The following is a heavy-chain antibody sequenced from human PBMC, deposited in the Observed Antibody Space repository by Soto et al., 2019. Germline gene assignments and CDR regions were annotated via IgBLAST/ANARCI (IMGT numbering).Heavy chain of an antibody. V-gene: IGHV3-21*01. Sequence: VQLVQSGGGLVKPGGSLRLSCAASGFTFSSYSMNWVRQAPGKGLEWVSSISSSSSYIYYADSVKGRFTISRDNAKNSLYLQMNSLRAEDTAVYYCARFSSSWYGNDYWGQGTLVTVSS. CDR3: ARFSSSWYGNDY. J-gene: IGHJ4*02. CDR2: ISSSSSYI. CDR1: GFTFSSYS. D-gene: IGHD6-13*01.